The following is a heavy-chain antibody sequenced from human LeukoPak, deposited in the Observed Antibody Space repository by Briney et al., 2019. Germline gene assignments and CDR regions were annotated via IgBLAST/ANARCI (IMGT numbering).Heavy chain of an antibody. V-gene: IGHV3-7*01. J-gene: IGHJ4*02. CDR3: ARLSGEVTVFDY. D-gene: IGHD2-21*02. Sequence: GGSLRLSCAASGFTFSSYWMSWVCQAPGKGLEWVATIKQDGSEKYYVDSVKGRFTISRDNAKNSLYLQMNSLRAEDTAVYYCARLSGEVTVFDYWGQGTLVTVSS. CDR1: GFTFSSYW. CDR2: IKQDGSEK.